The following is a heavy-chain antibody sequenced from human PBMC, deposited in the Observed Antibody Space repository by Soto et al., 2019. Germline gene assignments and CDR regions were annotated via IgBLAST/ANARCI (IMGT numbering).Heavy chain of an antibody. CDR1: GGTFSSYA. D-gene: IGHD6-19*01. CDR2: IIPIFGTA. V-gene: IGHV1-69*13. Sequence: ASVKVSCKASGGTFSSYALRWVRQAPGQGLESMGGIIPIFGTANYAQKFQGRVTITADESTSTAYMELSSLRSEDTAVYYCAREKSGWTFDYWGQGTLVTVSS. J-gene: IGHJ4*02. CDR3: AREKSGWTFDY.